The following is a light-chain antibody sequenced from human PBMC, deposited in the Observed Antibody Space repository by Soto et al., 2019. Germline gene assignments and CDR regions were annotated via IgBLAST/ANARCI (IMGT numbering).Light chain of an antibody. CDR3: QQYASSLT. CDR2: GAS. CDR1: QSVDSAF. J-gene: IGKJ1*01. V-gene: IGKV3-20*01. Sequence: EIVLTQSPGSLSLSLGERATLSCRASQSVDSAFFAWYQQKPGQPPRLLMYGASRRATGIPDRFSGSGSGTDYTLTISRLEPEDFAVYYCQQYASSLTFGQGTKVEI.